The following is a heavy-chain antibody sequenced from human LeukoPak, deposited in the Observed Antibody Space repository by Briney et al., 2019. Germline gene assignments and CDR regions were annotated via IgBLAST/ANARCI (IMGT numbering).Heavy chain of an antibody. J-gene: IGHJ4*02. Sequence: SETLSLTCAVYGGSFSGYYWSWIRQPPGKGLEWIGEINHSGSTNYNPSLKSRVTISVDTSKNQFSLKLSSVTAADTAIYYCATTLNIATAGYFWGQGTLVTVSS. CDR1: GGSFSGYY. CDR2: INHSGST. V-gene: IGHV4-34*01. D-gene: IGHD6-13*01. CDR3: ATTLNIATAGYF.